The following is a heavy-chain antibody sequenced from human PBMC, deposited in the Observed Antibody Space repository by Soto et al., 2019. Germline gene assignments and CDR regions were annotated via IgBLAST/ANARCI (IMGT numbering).Heavy chain of an antibody. D-gene: IGHD7-27*01. CDR2: ISYDGTNK. Sequence: PGGSLRLSCAASGFSFSISPMHWVRQAPGKGPEWVALISYDGTNKFYADSVKGRFTISRANSKSTLYLQVDSLRPEDAAVYYCARDPKTSGGQHWAFNYFDSWGQGTLVTVSS. CDR3: ARDPKTSGGQHWAFNYFDS. J-gene: IGHJ4*02. V-gene: IGHV3-30-3*01. CDR1: GFSFSISP.